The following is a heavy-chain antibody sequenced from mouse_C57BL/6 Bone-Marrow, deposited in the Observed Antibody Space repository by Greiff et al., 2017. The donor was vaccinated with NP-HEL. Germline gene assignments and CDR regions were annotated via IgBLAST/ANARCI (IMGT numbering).Heavy chain of an antibody. CDR1: GYTFTDYY. CDR3: ARWSDYSFAY. Sequence: QVQLQQSGAELVRPGASVKLSCKASGYTFTDYYINWVKQRPGQGLEWIARIYPGSGNTYYNEKFKGKATLTAEKSSSTAYMQLSSLTSEDSAVYFCARWSDYSFAYWGQGTLVTVSA. D-gene: IGHD2-4*01. J-gene: IGHJ3*01. V-gene: IGHV1-76*01. CDR2: IYPGSGNT.